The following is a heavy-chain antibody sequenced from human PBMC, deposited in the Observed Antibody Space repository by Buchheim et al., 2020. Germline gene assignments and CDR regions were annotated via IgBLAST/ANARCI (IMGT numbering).Heavy chain of an antibody. Sequence: EVQLLESGGGLVQPGGSLRLCCAASGFTFSSYAMSWVRQAPGKGLEWVSVISGSGGSTYYADSVKGRFTISRDNSKNKLYLQMNSLRAEDTAVYYCAKDLVERSGWYDYFEYWGQGTL. J-gene: IGHJ4*02. V-gene: IGHV3-23*01. CDR3: AKDLVERSGWYDYFEY. D-gene: IGHD6-19*01. CDR2: ISGSGGST. CDR1: GFTFSSYA.